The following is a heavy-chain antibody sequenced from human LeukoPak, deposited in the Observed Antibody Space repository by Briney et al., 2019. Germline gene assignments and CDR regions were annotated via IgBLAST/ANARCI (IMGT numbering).Heavy chain of an antibody. CDR2: IYYSGST. CDR3: ARLVVDHDLHSFDI. Sequence: SETLSLTCTVSGGSISSGGYYWSWIRQHPGKGLEWIGYIYYSGSTYYNPSLKSRVTISVDTSKNQFSLKLSSVTAADTAVYYCARLVVDHDLHSFDIWGQGTMVTVSS. CDR1: GGSISSGGYY. J-gene: IGHJ3*02. D-gene: IGHD2-2*01. V-gene: IGHV4-31*03.